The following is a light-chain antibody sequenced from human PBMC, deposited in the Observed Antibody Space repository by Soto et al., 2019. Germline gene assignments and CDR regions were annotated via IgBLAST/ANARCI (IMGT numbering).Light chain of an antibody. CDR1: QSVSSN. CDR3: QQYNNWPPWT. J-gene: IGKJ1*01. V-gene: IGKV3-15*01. Sequence: ELFITQAPATLSVSPGERATLSCRASQSVSSNLAWYQQKPGQAPRLLIYGASTRATGIPARFSGSGSGTEFTLTISSLQSEDFAVYYCQQYNNWPPWTFGQGTKVDIK. CDR2: GAS.